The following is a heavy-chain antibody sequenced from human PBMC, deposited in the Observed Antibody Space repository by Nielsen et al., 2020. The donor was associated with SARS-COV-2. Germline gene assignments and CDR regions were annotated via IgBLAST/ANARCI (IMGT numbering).Heavy chain of an antibody. V-gene: IGHV1-24*01. D-gene: IGHD3-9*01. CDR3: VSGGYFDWLLAFDQ. CDR1: GYTLTELS. Sequence: ASVKVSCKVSGYTLTELSMYWVRQAPGNGFEWMGGFDPEDGETIYAQKFQGRVRMTRNTSINTAYMELSSLRSDDTAVYYCVSGGYFDWLLAFDQWGQGTLVTVSS. CDR2: FDPEDGET. J-gene: IGHJ4*02.